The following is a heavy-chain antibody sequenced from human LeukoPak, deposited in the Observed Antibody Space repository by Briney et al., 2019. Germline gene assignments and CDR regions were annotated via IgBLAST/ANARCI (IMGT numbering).Heavy chain of an antibody. CDR1: GGTISSSSYY. CDR3: ARYDYVWGSYRHDY. V-gene: IGHV4-39*01. CDR2: IYYSGII. D-gene: IGHD3-16*02. J-gene: IGHJ4*02. Sequence: PWETLSLTCTVPGGTISSSSYYWGWLRQPPGKALEWVRSIYYSGIIYYISSLKSRDTISVDTSKNQFSLKLSSVSAADTAVYYCARYDYVWGSYRHDYWGQGTLVTVSS.